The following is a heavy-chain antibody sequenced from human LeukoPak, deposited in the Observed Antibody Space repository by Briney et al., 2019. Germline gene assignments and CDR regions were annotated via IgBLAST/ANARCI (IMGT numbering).Heavy chain of an antibody. CDR2: IYYSGRT. V-gene: IGHV4-39*01. Sequence: PSETLSLTCTVSGCSISSCSYYWGWLRPPPGKGLVGIGSIYYSGRTYYNPPLKRRVTISVNTSKNQFSLKLSSGTAADTAVYYCARRSGYEDAFDIWGQGTMVTVSS. CDR1: GCSISSCSYY. CDR3: ARRSGYEDAFDI. J-gene: IGHJ3*02. D-gene: IGHD6-13*01.